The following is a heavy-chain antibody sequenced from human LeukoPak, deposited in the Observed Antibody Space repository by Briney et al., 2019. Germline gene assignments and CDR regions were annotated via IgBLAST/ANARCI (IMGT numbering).Heavy chain of an antibody. CDR1: GATFSSYA. D-gene: IGHD1-26*01. CDR3: ARDLQVGSGDY. CDR2: IIPIFGTT. V-gene: IGHV1-69*01. Sequence: SVKVSCKASGATFSSYAISWVRQAPGQRLEWMGGIIPIFGTTNYAQKFQGRVTITADESTNTAYMEPSSLRSEDTAVYYCARDLQVGSGDYWGQGTLVTVSS. J-gene: IGHJ4*02.